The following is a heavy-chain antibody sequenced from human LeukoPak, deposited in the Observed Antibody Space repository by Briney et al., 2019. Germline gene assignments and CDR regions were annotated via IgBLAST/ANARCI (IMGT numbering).Heavy chain of an antibody. CDR3: ARGLTDYFDTSGYFDY. J-gene: IGHJ4*02. CDR2: ISYDGSKR. D-gene: IGHD3-22*01. V-gene: IGHV3-30*04. CDR1: GFTFSNYA. Sequence: GGSLRLSCAASGFTFSNYAMHWVRQAPGKGLEWMAVISYDGSKRYYADSVKGRFTISRDNSKNTLYLQMNSLRAEDTAVYYCARGLTDYFDTSGYFDYWGQGTLVTVSS.